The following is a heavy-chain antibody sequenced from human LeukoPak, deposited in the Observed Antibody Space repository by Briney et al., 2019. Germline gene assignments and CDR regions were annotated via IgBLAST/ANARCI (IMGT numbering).Heavy chain of an antibody. J-gene: IGHJ4*02. CDR2: IYTSGST. Sequence: PSETLSLTCTVSGGSISSYYWSWIRQPAGKGLEWIGRIYTSGSTNYNPSLKSRVTMSVDTSKNQFSLKLSSVTAADTAVYYCARGRLSSSSPRGGFDYWGQGTLVTVSS. D-gene: IGHD6-6*01. CDR3: ARGRLSSSSPRGGFDY. V-gene: IGHV4-4*07. CDR1: GGSISSYY.